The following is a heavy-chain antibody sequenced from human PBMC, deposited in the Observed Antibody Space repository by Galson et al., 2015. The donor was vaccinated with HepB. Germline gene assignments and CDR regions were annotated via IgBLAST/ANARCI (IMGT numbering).Heavy chain of an antibody. J-gene: IGHJ4*02. CDR3: ARETGEGGDYFNY. CDR2: INTNTGNP. D-gene: IGHD3-16*01. V-gene: IGHV7-4-1*02. Sequence: SVKVSCKASGYTFTTYSMSWVRHAPGQGLEWMGWINTNTGNPTYVQGFTGRFVFSLDSSVSTAYLQISSLKAEDTAVYYCARETGEGGDYFNYWGQGTLVTVSS. CDR1: GYTFTTYS.